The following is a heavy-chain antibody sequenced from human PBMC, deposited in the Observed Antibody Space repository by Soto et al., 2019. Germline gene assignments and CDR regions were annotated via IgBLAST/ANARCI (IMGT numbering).Heavy chain of an antibody. CDR2: IWNDASER. J-gene: IGHJ4*02. D-gene: IGHD1-26*01. CDR3: ARDPIGPGIFDY. V-gene: IGHV3-33*01. CDR1: GFIFSSYG. Sequence: PGGSLRLSCVASGFIFSSYGMHWVRQAPGKGLEWVAVIWNDASERYYAESVKGRFTISRDNTKDTMYLQMNSLRAEDTAVYYCARDPIGPGIFDYWGQGTLVTVSS.